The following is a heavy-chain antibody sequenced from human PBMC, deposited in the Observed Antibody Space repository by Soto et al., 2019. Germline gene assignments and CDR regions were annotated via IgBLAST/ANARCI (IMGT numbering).Heavy chain of an antibody. J-gene: IGHJ6*02. Sequence: GASVKVSCKASGFTFTSSAVQWVRQARGQRLEWIGGIVVGFGNTNYAQKFQGRVTITRDESTSTAYMELSSLRSEDTAVYYCARDCSSTSCYARDRVYYYGMDVWGQGTTVTVSS. V-gene: IGHV1-58*01. D-gene: IGHD2-2*01. CDR2: IVVGFGNT. CDR1: GFTFTSSA. CDR3: ARDCSSTSCYARDRVYYYGMDV.